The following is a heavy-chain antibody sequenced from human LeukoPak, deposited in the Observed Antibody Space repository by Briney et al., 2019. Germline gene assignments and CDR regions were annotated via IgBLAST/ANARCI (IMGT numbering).Heavy chain of an antibody. Sequence: PGGSLRLSCATSGLTFRSYGMHWVRQAPGKGLEWVAFIQYDGTNQFYADSVKGRFTISRDNSKKTLYLQMNSLRTEDTAVYYCAKDRGFWSAYFYFDYWGQGTPVTVSS. CDR3: AKDRGFWSAYFYFDY. J-gene: IGHJ4*02. D-gene: IGHD3-3*01. CDR2: IQYDGTNQ. CDR1: GLTFRSYG. V-gene: IGHV3-30*02.